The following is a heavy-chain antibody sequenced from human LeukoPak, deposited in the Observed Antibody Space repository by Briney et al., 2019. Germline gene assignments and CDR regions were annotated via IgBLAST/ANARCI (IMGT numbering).Heavy chain of an antibody. CDR1: GGSISSGSYY. V-gene: IGHV4-61*02. D-gene: IGHD2-21*02. J-gene: IGHJ5*02. CDR3: ARDLAYCGGDCYHNWFDP. CDR2: IYTSGST. Sequence: SETLSLTCTVSGGSISSGSYYWSWIRQPAGKGLKWIGRIYTSGSTNYNPSLKSRVTISVDTSKNQFSLKLSSVTAADTAVYYCARDLAYCGGDCYHNWFDPWGQGTLVTVSS.